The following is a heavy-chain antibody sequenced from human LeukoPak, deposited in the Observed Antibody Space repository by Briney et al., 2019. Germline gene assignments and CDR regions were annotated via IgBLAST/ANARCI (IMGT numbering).Heavy chain of an antibody. J-gene: IGHJ6*04. CDR3: ARSAVYSGYDYGLDV. V-gene: IGHV4-4*07. CDR2: IYTSGST. Sequence: SETLSLTCTVSGGSISSYYWSWIRQPAGKGLEWIGRIYTSGSTNYNPSLKSRVNMSVDTSKNQFSLKLSSVTAADTAVYYCARSAVYSGYDYGLDVWGKGTTVTISS. CDR1: GGSISSYY. D-gene: IGHD1-26*01.